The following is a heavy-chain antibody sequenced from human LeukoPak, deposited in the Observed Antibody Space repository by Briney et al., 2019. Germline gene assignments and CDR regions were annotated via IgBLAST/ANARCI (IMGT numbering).Heavy chain of an antibody. CDR1: GFTFNDYG. V-gene: IGHV3-20*04. CDR2: INWNGRRT. J-gene: IGHJ3*02. Sequence: GGSLRLSCAASGFTFNDYGMSWVRQAPGKGLERVSSINWNGRRTGYADSVKGRFTISRDNAKNSLYLQMNSLRAEDMALYYCAKGSYGSWEAFDIWGQGTMVTVSS. CDR3: AKGSYGSWEAFDI. D-gene: IGHD5-18*01.